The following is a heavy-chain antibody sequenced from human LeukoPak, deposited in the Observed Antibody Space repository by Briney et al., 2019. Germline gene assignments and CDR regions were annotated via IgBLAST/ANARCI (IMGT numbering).Heavy chain of an antibody. V-gene: IGHV1-3*01. CDR1: GYTFTSYA. J-gene: IGHJ4*02. Sequence: ASVKVSCKASGYTFTSYAMHWVRQAPGQGLEWMGWINAGNGNTKYSQKFQGRVTITRDTSASTAYMELSSLRSEDTAVYYCAIVVSGYYPDYWGQGTLVTVSS. CDR3: AIVVSGYYPDY. CDR2: INAGNGNT. D-gene: IGHD3-22*01.